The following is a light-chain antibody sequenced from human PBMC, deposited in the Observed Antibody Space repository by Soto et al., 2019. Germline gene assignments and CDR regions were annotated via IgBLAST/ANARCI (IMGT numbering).Light chain of an antibody. CDR3: QQRSNWPLT. CDR1: QSVRSY. V-gene: IGKV3-11*01. J-gene: IGKJ4*01. Sequence: EIVLTQSPATLSLSPGERATLSCRASQSVRSYLAWYQQKPGQAPRLLIYDASNRATGIPARFSGSRSGTDFTLTISSLEPEDFAVYYCQQRSNWPLTFGGGTKVEIK. CDR2: DAS.